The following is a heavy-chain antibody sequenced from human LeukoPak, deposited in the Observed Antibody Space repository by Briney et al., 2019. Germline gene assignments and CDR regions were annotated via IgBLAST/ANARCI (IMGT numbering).Heavy chain of an antibody. D-gene: IGHD3-22*01. V-gene: IGHV3-21*01. Sequence: GGSLRLSCEASGFTFTTYSMTWVRQAPGKGLEWVSIISSGSSAIFSADALKGRFTISRDNSKNTLYLQMNSLRAEDTAVYYCAKKWSGGYDSSGVNDASDVWGQGTMVTVSS. CDR1: GFTFTTYS. J-gene: IGHJ3*01. CDR3: AKKWSGGYDSSGVNDASDV. CDR2: ISSGSSAI.